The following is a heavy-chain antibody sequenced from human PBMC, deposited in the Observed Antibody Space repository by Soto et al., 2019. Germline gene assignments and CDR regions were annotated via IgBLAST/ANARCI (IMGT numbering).Heavy chain of an antibody. V-gene: IGHV1-18*01. CDR1: GYTFTRYG. D-gene: IGHD3-16*01. CDR2: INTYNGNT. J-gene: IGHJ6*02. CDR3: AMVDVYVTPSPQDV. Sequence: QVQLVQSGAEVKNPGDSVKVSCKASGYTFTRYGIGWARQAPGQGLEWMGWINTYNGNTNYAQNVQGRVTLTTDTSTSTAYMELRRLRSNDTAIYYCAMVDVYVTPSPQDVWRQGTTVSVSS.